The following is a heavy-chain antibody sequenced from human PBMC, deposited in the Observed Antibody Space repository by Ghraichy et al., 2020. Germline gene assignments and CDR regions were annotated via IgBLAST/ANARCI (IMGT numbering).Heavy chain of an antibody. Sequence: SETLSLTCTVSGGSISSSSYYWGWIRQPPGKGLEWIGSIYYSGSTYYNPSLKSRVTISVDTSKNQFSLKLSSVTAADTAVYYCATESTFEYSSSPHYYGMDVWGQGTTVTVSS. CDR1: GGSISSSSYY. CDR3: ATESTFEYSSSPHYYGMDV. J-gene: IGHJ6*02. D-gene: IGHD6-6*01. CDR2: IYYSGST. V-gene: IGHV4-39*01.